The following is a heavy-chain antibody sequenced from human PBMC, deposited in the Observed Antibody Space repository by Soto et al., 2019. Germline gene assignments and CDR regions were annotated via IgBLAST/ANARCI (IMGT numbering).Heavy chain of an antibody. D-gene: IGHD1-26*01. Sequence: LSLTCSVSGDSVSSGAYYWSWIRQPPGKGLEWIGYVYYSGSTSYNPSLETGVTISVDTSKNQFSLKLTSVTPADTAIYYCARVKRSTSRLAPGGQETLVTVSS. V-gene: IGHV4-61*08. J-gene: IGHJ4*02. CDR3: ARVKRSTSRLAP. CDR2: VYYSGST. CDR1: GDSVSSGAYY.